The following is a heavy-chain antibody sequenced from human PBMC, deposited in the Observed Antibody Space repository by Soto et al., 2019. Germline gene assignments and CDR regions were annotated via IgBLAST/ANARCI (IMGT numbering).Heavy chain of an antibody. CDR2: INHSGST. CDR1: GGSFSGYY. J-gene: IGHJ4*02. Sequence: SETLSLTCAVYGGSFSGYYWSWIRQPPGKGLEWIGEINHSGSTNYNPSLKSRVTISVDTSKNQFSPKLSSVTAADTAVYYCARVPAYYDFWSGYYLLDHFDYWGQGTLVTVSS. CDR3: ARVPAYYDFWSGYYLLDHFDY. V-gene: IGHV4-34*01. D-gene: IGHD3-3*01.